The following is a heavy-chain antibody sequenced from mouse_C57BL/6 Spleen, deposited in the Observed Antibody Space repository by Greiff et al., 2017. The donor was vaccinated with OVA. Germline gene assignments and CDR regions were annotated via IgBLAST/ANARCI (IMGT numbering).Heavy chain of an antibody. D-gene: IGHD3-2*02. V-gene: IGHV1-52*01. CDR2: IDPSDSET. CDR1: GYTFTSYW. Sequence: QVQLKQPGAELVRPGSSVKLSCKASGYTFTSYWMHWVKQRPIQGLEWIGNIDPSDSETHYNQKFKDKATLTVDKSSSTAYMQLSSLTSEDSAVYYCARIAQATGSWFAYWGQGTLVTVSA. CDR3: ARIAQATGSWFAY. J-gene: IGHJ3*01.